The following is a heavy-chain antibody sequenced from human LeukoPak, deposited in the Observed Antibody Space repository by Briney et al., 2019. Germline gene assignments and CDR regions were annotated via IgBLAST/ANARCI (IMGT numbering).Heavy chain of an antibody. CDR2: ISGSGGST. D-gene: IGHD2-2*01. J-gene: IGHJ4*02. Sequence: PGGSLRLSCAASEFTFSNYAMSWVRQAPGKGLEWVSGISGSGGSTYYADSVKGRFTISRDNSKNTLYLQMNSLRAEDTAVYYCAKGVIPAVDYWGQGTLVTVSS. CDR1: EFTFSNYA. CDR3: AKGVIPAVDY. V-gene: IGHV3-23*01.